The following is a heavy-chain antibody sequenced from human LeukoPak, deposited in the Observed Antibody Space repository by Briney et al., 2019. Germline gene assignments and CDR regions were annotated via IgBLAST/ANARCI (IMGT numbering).Heavy chain of an antibody. Sequence: SETLSLTCAVSGYSITSGYYWGWIRQPPGKGLEWIGSIYHSGSTYYNPSLKSRVTISVDTSKNRFSLKLSSVTAADTAVYYCAGIPDVLMVYSHAFDIWGQGTMVTVSS. V-gene: IGHV4-38-2*01. CDR3: AGIPDVLMVYSHAFDI. J-gene: IGHJ3*02. CDR2: IYHSGST. CDR1: GYSITSGYY. D-gene: IGHD2-8*01.